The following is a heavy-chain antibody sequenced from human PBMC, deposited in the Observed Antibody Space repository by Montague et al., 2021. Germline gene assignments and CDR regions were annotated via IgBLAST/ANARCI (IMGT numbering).Heavy chain of an antibody. CDR2: LYDSGDT. D-gene: IGHD2-2*03. Sequence: SETLSLTCIVSSGSISSFSWAWIRQAPGKALERIGHLYDSGDTYYNPSLHSRLTFSLDTSRNQFFLRLTSVTAADTAVYYCASWMHWGQGKLVTVSS. CDR1: SGSISSFS. V-gene: IGHV4-59*01. CDR3: ASWMH. J-gene: IGHJ4*02.